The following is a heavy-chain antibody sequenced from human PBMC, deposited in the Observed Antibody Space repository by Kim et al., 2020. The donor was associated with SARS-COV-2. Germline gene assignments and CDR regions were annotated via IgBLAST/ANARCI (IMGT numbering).Heavy chain of an antibody. D-gene: IGHD2-2*01. CDR1: GFTFSSYC. V-gene: IGHV3-74*01. J-gene: IGHJ4*02. CDR2: INSDGNSI. CDR3: ARAMTMHGGIMGY. Sequence: GGSLRLSCAASGFTFSSYCMHWVRQVPGKGLVWVSRINSDGNSISYVDSVKGRFTISRDNAKNTLYLQMNSLRVEDTALYYCARAMTMHGGIMGYWGQGTLVTVSS.